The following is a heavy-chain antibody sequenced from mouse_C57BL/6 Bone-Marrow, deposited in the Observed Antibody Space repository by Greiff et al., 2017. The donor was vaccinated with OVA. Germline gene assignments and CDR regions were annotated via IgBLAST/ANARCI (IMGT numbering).Heavy chain of an antibody. CDR2: IYPGSGST. D-gene: IGHD1-1*01. CDR3: ARRNYGSSLFYFDY. V-gene: IGHV1-55*01. Sequence: QVQLQQSGAELVKPGASVKMSCKASGYTFTSYRITWVKQRPGQGLEWIGDIYPGSGSTNYNEKFKSKATLTVDTSSSTAYMQLSSLTSEDSAVYYCARRNYGSSLFYFDYWGQGTTLTVSS. J-gene: IGHJ2*01. CDR1: GYTFTSYR.